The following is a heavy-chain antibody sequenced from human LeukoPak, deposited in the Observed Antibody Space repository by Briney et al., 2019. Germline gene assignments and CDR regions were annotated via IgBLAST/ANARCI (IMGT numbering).Heavy chain of an antibody. D-gene: IGHD3-16*01. V-gene: IGHV1-46*04. CDR1: GYRFTSYY. CDR3: AREVGGRNDY. Sequence: ASVKVSCKASGYRFTSYYMHWVRESPRQRLEWMGIIDPSGGSTTYAQKLQSRVTMTRDKSTSTVYMELSSQRSEDTAVYYCAREVGGRNDYWGQGTLVTVSS. CDR2: IDPSGGST. J-gene: IGHJ4*02.